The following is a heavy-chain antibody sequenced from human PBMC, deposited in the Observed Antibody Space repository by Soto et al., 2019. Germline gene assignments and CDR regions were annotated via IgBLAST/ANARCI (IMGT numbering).Heavy chain of an antibody. CDR3: ASGHGMGV. CDR1: GESFSTYW. CDR2: IKEDGSEK. V-gene: IGHV3-7*01. Sequence: GSLRLSCAASGESFSTYWMNWVRQAPGKGLEWVANIKEDGSEKYYVDSVKGRFTISRDNVKNSLYLEMNSLTVEDTAAYYCASGHGMGVWGQGTTVTVSS. J-gene: IGHJ6*02.